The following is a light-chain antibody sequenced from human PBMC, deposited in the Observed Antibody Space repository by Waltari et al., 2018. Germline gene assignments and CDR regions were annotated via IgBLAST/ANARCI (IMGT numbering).Light chain of an antibody. CDR1: ALPKQY. J-gene: IGLJ3*02. Sequence: SSELTQPPSVSVSPGQTARITCPGDALPKQYAYWYQQKPGQAPVLVRYKDSERPSGIPERFSGSSSGTTVTLTISGVQAEDEADYYCQSADSSGTYRVFGGGTKLTVL. V-gene: IGLV3-25*03. CDR3: QSADSSGTYRV. CDR2: KDS.